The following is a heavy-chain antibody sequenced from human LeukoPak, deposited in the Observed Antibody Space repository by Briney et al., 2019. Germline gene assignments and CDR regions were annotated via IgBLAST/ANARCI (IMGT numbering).Heavy chain of an antibody. D-gene: IGHD3-22*01. CDR1: GFTFSSYS. CDR3: ARDSPYYYDSSGYPNWFGP. CDR2: ISSSSTI. Sequence: PGGSLRLSCAASGFTFSSYSMNWVRQAPGKGLEWVSYISSSSTIYYADSVKGRFTISRDNAKNSLYLQMNSLRAEDTAVYYCARDSPYYYDSSGYPNWFGPWGQGTLVTVSS. J-gene: IGHJ5*02. V-gene: IGHV3-48*04.